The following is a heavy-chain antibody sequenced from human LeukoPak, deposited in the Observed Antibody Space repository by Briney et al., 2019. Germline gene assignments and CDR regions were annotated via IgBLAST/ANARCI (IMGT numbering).Heavy chain of an antibody. Sequence: PGGSLRLSCAASGFTFSSYSMNWVRQAPGKGLEWASSISSSSSYIYYADSVKGRFTISRDNAKNSLYLQMNSLRAEDTAVYYCARTYGSGRNFDYWGQGTLVTVSS. CDR2: ISSSSSYI. D-gene: IGHD3-10*01. CDR1: GFTFSSYS. J-gene: IGHJ4*02. CDR3: ARTYGSGRNFDY. V-gene: IGHV3-21*01.